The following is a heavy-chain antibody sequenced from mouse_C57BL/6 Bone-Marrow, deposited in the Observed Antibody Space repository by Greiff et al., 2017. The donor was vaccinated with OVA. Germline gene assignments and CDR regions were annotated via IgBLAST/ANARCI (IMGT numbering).Heavy chain of an antibody. Sequence: VKLMESGAELVRPGASVKLSCKASGYTFTDYSLTWVKQTPGQGLEWIARIYPGSGNTYYTETFKGRATLTAEKSSSTAYMQRSSLTSEDSAVYCCAREGWLLAYWGQGTTLTVSS. D-gene: IGHD2-3*01. J-gene: IGHJ2*01. CDR2: IYPGSGNT. V-gene: IGHV1-76*01. CDR3: AREGWLLAY. CDR1: GYTFTDYS.